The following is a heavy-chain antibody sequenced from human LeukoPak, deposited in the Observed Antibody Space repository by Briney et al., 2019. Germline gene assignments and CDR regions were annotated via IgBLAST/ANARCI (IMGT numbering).Heavy chain of an antibody. CDR2: INHSGST. V-gene: IGHV4-34*01. Sequence: SETLSLTCAVYGGPFSGYHWSWIRQPPGKGLEWIGEINHSGSTNYNPSLKSRVTISVDTSKNQFSLKLSSVTAADTAAYYCAREGPADYWGQGTLVTVSS. CDR1: GGPFSGYH. CDR3: AREGPADY. J-gene: IGHJ4*02.